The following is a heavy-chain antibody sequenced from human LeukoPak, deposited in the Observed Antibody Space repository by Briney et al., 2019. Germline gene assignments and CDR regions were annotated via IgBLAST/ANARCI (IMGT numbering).Heavy chain of an antibody. CDR2: INHSGST. Sequence: PSETLSLTCAVYGGSFSGYYWGWIRQPPGKGLEWIGEINHSGSTNYNPSLKSRVTISVDTSKNQFSLKLSSVTAADTAVYHCARGAYYYDSSGYPDAFDIWGQGTMVTVSS. CDR3: ARGAYYYDSSGYPDAFDI. CDR1: GGSFSGYY. J-gene: IGHJ3*02. D-gene: IGHD3-22*01. V-gene: IGHV4-34*01.